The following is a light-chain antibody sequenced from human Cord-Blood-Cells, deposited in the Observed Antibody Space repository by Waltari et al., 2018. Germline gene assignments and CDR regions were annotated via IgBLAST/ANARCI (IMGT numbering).Light chain of an antibody. CDR3: SSYTSSSTLDVV. Sequence: QSALTQPASVSGSPGQSITISCTGTSRAVGGYNYVSWYQQHPGKAPKLMIYDVSNRPSGFSNRFSGSKSGNTASLTISGLQAEDEADYYCSSYTSSSTLDVVFGGGTKLTVL. CDR2: DVS. J-gene: IGLJ2*01. V-gene: IGLV2-14*01. CDR1: SRAVGGYNY.